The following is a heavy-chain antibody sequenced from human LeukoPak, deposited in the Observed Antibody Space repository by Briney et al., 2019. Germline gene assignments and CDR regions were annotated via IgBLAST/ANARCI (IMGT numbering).Heavy chain of an antibody. J-gene: IGHJ5*02. D-gene: IGHD6-19*01. CDR2: ICPGGTT. CDR1: GFIVSSKY. CDR3: VRMVTGWPNWIDP. Sequence: GGSLRLSCAASGFIVSSKYMSWVRQAPGKGMEWVAVICPGGTTEHADSVRGRFIMSRDNSKNSLYLEMNSLRVDDTAIYYCVRMVTGWPNWIDPWGQGTLVIVSS. V-gene: IGHV3-66*01.